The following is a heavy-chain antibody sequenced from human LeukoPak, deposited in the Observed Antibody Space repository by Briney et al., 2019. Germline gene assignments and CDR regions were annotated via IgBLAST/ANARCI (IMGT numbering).Heavy chain of an antibody. V-gene: IGHV3-23*01. CDR2: ISGSGGST. CDR3: AGDVDGSGSYLVDY. CDR1: GFTFSSYA. Sequence: GGSLRLSCAASGFTFSSYAMSWVRQAPGKWLEWVSAISGSGGSTYYADSVKGRFTISRDNSKNTLYLQMNSLRAEDTAVYYCAGDVDGSGSYLVDYWGQGTLVTVSS. D-gene: IGHD3-10*01. J-gene: IGHJ4*02.